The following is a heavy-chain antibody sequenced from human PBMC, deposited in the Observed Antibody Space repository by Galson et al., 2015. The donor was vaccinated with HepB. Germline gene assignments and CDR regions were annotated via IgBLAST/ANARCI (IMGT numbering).Heavy chain of an antibody. V-gene: IGHV1-3*04. D-gene: IGHD6-19*01. CDR3: ARRSGQWLNEVAFDI. Sequence: SVKVSCKASRYTFTSYDIYWVRQAPGQGLEWMGWISTGSGDTQYSQTFQGRVTITRDTSAATAYMDLNSLRSEDTAVYYCARRSGQWLNEVAFDIWGQGTMVTVSS. CDR1: RYTFTSYD. J-gene: IGHJ3*02. CDR2: ISTGSGDT.